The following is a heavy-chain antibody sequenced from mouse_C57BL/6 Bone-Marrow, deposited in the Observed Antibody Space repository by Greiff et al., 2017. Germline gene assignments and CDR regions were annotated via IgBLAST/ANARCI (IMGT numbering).Heavy chain of an antibody. CDR1: GYTFTSYW. V-gene: IGHV1-72*01. CDR3: ASLGNYDYDWFAY. D-gene: IGHD2-4*01. Sequence: QVQLQQPGAELVKPGASVKLSCKASGYTFTSYWMHWVKQRPGRGLEWIGRIDPDSGGTKYNEKFKSKATLTVDKPSSTAFMQLSSLTSEDSAGCYCASLGNYDYDWFAYWGQGTLVTVSA. CDR2: IDPDSGGT. J-gene: IGHJ3*01.